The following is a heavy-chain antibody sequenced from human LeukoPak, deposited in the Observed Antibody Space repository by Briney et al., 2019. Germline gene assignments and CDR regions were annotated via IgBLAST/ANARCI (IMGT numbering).Heavy chain of an antibody. CDR2: IKQDGSET. CDR1: GFSFTNYW. D-gene: IGHD3-16*01. V-gene: IGHV3-7*01. J-gene: IGHJ4*02. CDR3: VRDDRSDSGYYYDNY. Sequence: GGSLRLSCAASGFSFTNYWMGWVRQAPGKGLEYVGNIKQDGSETYYVDSLRGRFTISRDNAKNSLYLQMNSFRVEDTAVYYCVRDDRSDSGYYYDNYWGQGTLVTVSS.